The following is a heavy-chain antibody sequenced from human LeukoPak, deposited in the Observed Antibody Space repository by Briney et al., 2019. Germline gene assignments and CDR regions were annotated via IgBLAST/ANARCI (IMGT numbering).Heavy chain of an antibody. J-gene: IGHJ4*02. Sequence: PGGSLRLSCAASGFTFSSYWMSWVRQAPGKGLEWVANIKQYGSEKYYVDSVKGRFTISRDNAKNSLYLQMNSLRAEDTAVYYCARDRSYDSSVFDYWGQGTLVTVSS. CDR2: IKQYGSEK. D-gene: IGHD3-22*01. V-gene: IGHV3-7*01. CDR1: GFTFSSYW. CDR3: ARDRSYDSSVFDY.